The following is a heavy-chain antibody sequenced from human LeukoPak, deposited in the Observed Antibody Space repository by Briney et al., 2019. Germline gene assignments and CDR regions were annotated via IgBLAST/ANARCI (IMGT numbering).Heavy chain of an antibody. J-gene: IGHJ4*02. CDR2: INPNSGVT. V-gene: IGHV1-2*02. CDR3: ATAVLYGGNDFDY. CDR1: GYTFTGYY. Sequence: ASVKVSCKASGYTFTGYYMHWVRQAPGQGLEWMGWINPNSGVTKFAQRFQGRVTMTRDTSTSTAYLDLSSLRSDDTAVYYCATAVLYGGNDFDYWGQGTLVTVSS. D-gene: IGHD5-12*01.